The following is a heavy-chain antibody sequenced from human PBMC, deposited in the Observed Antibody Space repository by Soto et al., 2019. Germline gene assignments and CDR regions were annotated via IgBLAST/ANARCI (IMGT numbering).Heavy chain of an antibody. Sequence: QVHLVESGGDVVQPGRSLRLSCAASGFSFSSYAIHWVRQAPGKGLEWVAVISYDGSDMYYGDSVKGRFTISRDNSKNTLYLQMNSLGPDDTAVYYCAKDPRGIVGAGAWLDSWGQGTLVIVSS. CDR2: ISYDGSDM. J-gene: IGHJ4*02. V-gene: IGHV3-30*18. D-gene: IGHD1-26*01. CDR1: GFSFSSYA. CDR3: AKDPRGIVGAGAWLDS.